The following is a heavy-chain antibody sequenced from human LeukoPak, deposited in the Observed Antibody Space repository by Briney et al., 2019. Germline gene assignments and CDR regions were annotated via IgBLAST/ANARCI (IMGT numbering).Heavy chain of an antibody. CDR2: IYSGGST. J-gene: IGHJ6*02. CDR3: ARDRRRYSYGYYYYYGMDV. Sequence: PGGSLRLSCAASGFTVSSNYMSWVRQAPGKGLEWVSVIYSGGSTYYADSVKGRFTISRDNSKNTLYLQMNSLRAEDTAVYYCARDRRRYSYGYYYYYGMDVWGQGTTVTVSS. CDR1: GFTVSSNY. D-gene: IGHD5-18*01. V-gene: IGHV3-66*01.